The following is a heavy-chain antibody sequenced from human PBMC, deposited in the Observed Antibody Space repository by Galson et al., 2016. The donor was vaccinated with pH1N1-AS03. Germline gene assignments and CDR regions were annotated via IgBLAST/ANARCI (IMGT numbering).Heavy chain of an antibody. CDR3: ARHGPWCFDF. Sequence: SRRLSCAGSGFLFGSSWMGWVRQAPGKGLEWVANIKSDGSTRYYVDSVKGRFTISRDNIKNSVSLKMEALREDDTAVYYCARHGPWCFDFWAQGTRVTVSS. J-gene: IGHJ4*02. CDR2: IKSDGSTR. CDR1: GFLFGSSW. D-gene: IGHD2-8*02. V-gene: IGHV3-7*01.